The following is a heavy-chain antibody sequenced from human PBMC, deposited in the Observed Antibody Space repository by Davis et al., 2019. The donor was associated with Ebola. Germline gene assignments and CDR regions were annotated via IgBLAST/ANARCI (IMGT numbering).Heavy chain of an antibody. J-gene: IGHJ4*02. CDR1: DASLRGESYY. V-gene: IGHV4-61*09. CDR3: ARNNSGIPFDS. CDR2: IHSGGST. Sequence: PSETLSLTCIVSDASLRGESYYWSWIRQPAGKGLEWIGHIHSGGSTNYNPSLRSRVTISLDTSKTQVSLQLRSMTAADTAVYYCARNNSGIPFDSWGLGTLVTVSS. D-gene: IGHD3-10*01.